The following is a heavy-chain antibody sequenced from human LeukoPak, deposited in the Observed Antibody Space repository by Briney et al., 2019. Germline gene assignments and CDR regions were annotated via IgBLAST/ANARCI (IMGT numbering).Heavy chain of an antibody. Sequence: PGGSLRLSCAASGFTFSSYSMNWVRQAPGKGLEWVSSISSSSSYIYYADSVKGRFTISRDNAKNSLYLQMNSLRAEDTAVYYCARAPPPRNFYSSGWYGGWFDPWGQGTLVTVSS. J-gene: IGHJ5*02. V-gene: IGHV3-21*01. CDR2: ISSSSSYI. D-gene: IGHD6-19*01. CDR1: GFTFSSYS. CDR3: ARAPPPRNFYSSGWYGGWFDP.